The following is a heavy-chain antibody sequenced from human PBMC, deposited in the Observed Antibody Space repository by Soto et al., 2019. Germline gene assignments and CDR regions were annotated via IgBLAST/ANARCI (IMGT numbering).Heavy chain of an antibody. CDR1: GDXVSSNSDA. V-gene: IGHV6-1*01. D-gene: IGHD6-19*01. CDR3: ARGGSISVAWFDY. J-gene: IGHJ4*02. CDR2: TYYRSKWYN. Sequence: PXQXLSLTCAISGDXVSSNSDAWNWIRQSPSRGLEWLGRTYYRSKWYNDYAVSVKSRITINPDTSKKQFSLQLNSVTPEDTDVYYCARGGSISVAWFDYWGQGTLATVSS.